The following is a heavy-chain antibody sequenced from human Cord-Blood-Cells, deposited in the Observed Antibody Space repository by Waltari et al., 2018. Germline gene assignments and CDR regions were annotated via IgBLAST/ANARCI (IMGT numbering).Heavy chain of an antibody. CDR3: ATASGSYYYYGMDV. J-gene: IGHJ6*02. V-gene: IGHV1-24*01. D-gene: IGHD1-26*01. CDR2: FDPEDGET. CDR1: GYTLTALS. Sequence: QVQLVQSGAEVKKPGASVKVSCKGSGYTLTALSMHWVRQAPGKGLEWMGGFDPEDGETIYAQKFQGRVTMTEDTSTDTAYMELSSLRSEDTAVYYCATASGSYYYYGMDVWGQGTTVTVSS.